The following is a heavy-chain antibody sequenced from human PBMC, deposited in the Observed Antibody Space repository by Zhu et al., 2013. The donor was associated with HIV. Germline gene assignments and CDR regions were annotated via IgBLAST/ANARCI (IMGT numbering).Heavy chain of an antibody. J-gene: IGHJ4*02. CDR3: ARVPRMLGTPHD. D-gene: IGHD1-1*01. Sequence: QVQLVQSGADVKKPGASVNISCKASGYPFISYYVHWVRQAPGQGLEWVGYINPNNGATNYAQKFQDRVTMARDTSVNTVYLDFHSLRFDDTAIYYCARVPRMLGTPHDWGQGSLITVSS. CDR2: INPNNGAT. V-gene: IGHV1-2*02. CDR1: GYPFISYY.